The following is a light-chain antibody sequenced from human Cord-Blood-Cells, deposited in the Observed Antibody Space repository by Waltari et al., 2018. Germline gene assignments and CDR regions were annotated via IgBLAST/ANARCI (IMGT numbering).Light chain of an antibody. J-gene: IGKJ5*01. CDR1: QSLLHSNGYNY. V-gene: IGKV2-28*01. CDR2: LGS. Sequence: DIAMTQSPLSLHVTPGEPASISCRYSQSLLHSNGYNYLDWYLQKPGQSPQILIYLGSNRASGVPDRFSGSGSGTDFTLKISRVEAEDVGVYYCMQALQTRSTFGQGTRLEIK. CDR3: MQALQTRST.